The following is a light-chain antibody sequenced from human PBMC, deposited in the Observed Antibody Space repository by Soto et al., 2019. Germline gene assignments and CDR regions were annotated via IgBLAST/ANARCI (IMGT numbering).Light chain of an antibody. CDR1: SSDVGSYNL. CDR2: EGS. J-gene: IGLJ2*01. CDR3: SSYAGSSTLV. V-gene: IGLV2-23*01. Sequence: QSALTQPASVSGSPGQSITISCTGTSSDVGSYNLVSWYQQHPGKAPKLMIYEGSKRPSGVSNRFSGSKSGNTASLTISGLQADEEADYYCSSYAGSSTLVFGGGTKLTVL.